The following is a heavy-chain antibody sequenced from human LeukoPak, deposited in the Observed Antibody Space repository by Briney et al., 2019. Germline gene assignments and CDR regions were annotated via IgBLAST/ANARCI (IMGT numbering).Heavy chain of an antibody. J-gene: IGHJ6*03. CDR1: GLTFSRLG. CDR2: IWHDGSVE. V-gene: IGHV3-33*06. CDR3: AKEGDQFRGYLDA. D-gene: IGHD3-16*01. Sequence: GGSLRLSCAASGLTFSRLGMQWVRQAPGKGLEWLAMIWHDGSVEEYADSVKGRFSISRDNSQNTLYLQMNRLRDDDTAVYYCAKEGDQFRGYLDAWGKGTTVTVSS.